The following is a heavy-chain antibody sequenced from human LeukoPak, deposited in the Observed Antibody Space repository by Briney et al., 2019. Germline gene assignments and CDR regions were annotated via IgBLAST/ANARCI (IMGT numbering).Heavy chain of an antibody. J-gene: IGHJ6*02. CDR3: AKVLQYYYYGTDV. D-gene: IGHD5-24*01. CDR1: GFTFSSYA. CDR2: ISNSVGIT. V-gene: IGHV3-23*01. Sequence: PGRSLRLSCAAPGFTFSSYAMSWVRQAPGKGLEWVSAISNSVGITYYADSAKGRFTISRDNSKNTLYLQMNSLRAEDTAVYYCAKVLQYYYYGTDVWGQGTTVTVS.